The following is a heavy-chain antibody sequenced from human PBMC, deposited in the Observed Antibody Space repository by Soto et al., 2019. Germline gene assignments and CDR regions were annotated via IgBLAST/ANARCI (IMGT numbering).Heavy chain of an antibody. V-gene: IGHV4-34*02. D-gene: IGHD5-12*01. Sequence: QVHLQQWGAGLLKPSETLSLTCAVYGESFIGYYWTRIRQPPGKGLEWIGEINHRGSTNYNPSLKSRVTISIDTSKYQFSLKLTSVTAADTSVYYCARTDIVTTNWFDPWGQGTLVTVSS. CDR3: ARTDIVTTNWFDP. CDR2: INHRGST. J-gene: IGHJ5*02. CDR1: GESFIGYY.